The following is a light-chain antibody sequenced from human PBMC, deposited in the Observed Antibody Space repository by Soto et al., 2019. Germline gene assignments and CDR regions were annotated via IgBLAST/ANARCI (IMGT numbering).Light chain of an antibody. Sequence: DIQLTQSPSFLSASVGDRVTVTCRSSQDISSYLAWYQQKPGKAPKVLIYGASTLQSGVPPRFGGSGSGTAFTLTISSLQPEDFATYYCQQVHDYPITFGGGTKLEIK. CDR2: GAS. J-gene: IGKJ4*01. V-gene: IGKV1-9*01. CDR1: QDISSY. CDR3: QQVHDYPIT.